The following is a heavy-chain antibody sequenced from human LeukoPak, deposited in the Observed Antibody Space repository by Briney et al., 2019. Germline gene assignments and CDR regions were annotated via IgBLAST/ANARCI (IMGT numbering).Heavy chain of an antibody. CDR2: IYYTGST. Sequence: SETLSLTCAVYGGSFSGYYWSWIRQPPGKGLEWIGNIYYTGSTYYNPSLKSRVTISVDTSKNQFSLKLSSVTAADTAVYYCVRGVRIWGQGTMVTVSS. D-gene: IGHD3-10*01. CDR1: GGSFSGYY. J-gene: IGHJ3*02. V-gene: IGHV4-34*01. CDR3: VRGVRI.